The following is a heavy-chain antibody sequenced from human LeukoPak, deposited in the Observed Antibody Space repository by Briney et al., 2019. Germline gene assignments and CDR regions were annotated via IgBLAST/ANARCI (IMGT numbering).Heavy chain of an antibody. J-gene: IGHJ6*02. V-gene: IGHV4-34*01. CDR2: INHSGST. CDR3: ARMGVNFYYYYGMDV. CDR1: GGSFIGYY. Sequence: SEILSLTCAVYGGSFIGYYWSWIRQPPGKGLEWIREINHSGSTNYNPSLKSRVTISVDTSKNQFSLKLSSVTAADTAVYYCARMGVNFYYYYGMDVWGHGTTVTVSS. D-gene: IGHD3-16*01.